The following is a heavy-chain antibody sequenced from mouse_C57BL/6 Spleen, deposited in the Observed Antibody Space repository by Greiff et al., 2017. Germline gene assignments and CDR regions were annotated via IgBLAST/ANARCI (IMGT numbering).Heavy chain of an antibody. CDR3: ARAEEVTWTYFDD. J-gene: IGHJ2*01. V-gene: IGHV3-6*01. CDR1: GYSITSGYY. CDR2: ISYDGSN. D-gene: IGHD4-1*01. Sequence: DVQLQESGPGLVKPSQSLSLTCSVTGYSITSGYYWNWIRQFPGNKLEWMGYISYDGSNNYNPSLKNRISITRDTSKNQFFLKLNSVTTEDTATYYCARAEEVTWTYFDDWAQGTTLTVAA.